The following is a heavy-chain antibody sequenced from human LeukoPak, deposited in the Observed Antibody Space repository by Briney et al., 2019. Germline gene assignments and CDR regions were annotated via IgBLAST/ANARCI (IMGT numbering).Heavy chain of an antibody. CDR2: IYTSGST. Sequence: SETLFLTCTVSGGSISSGIYYWSWIRQPAGKGLEWIGRIYTSGSTNYNPSLKSRVTISVDTSKNQFSLKLSSVTAADTAVYYRARECQQLERLYYFDYWGQGTLVTVSS. J-gene: IGHJ4*02. CDR1: GGSISSGIYY. CDR3: ARECQQLERLYYFDY. V-gene: IGHV4-61*02. D-gene: IGHD6-13*01.